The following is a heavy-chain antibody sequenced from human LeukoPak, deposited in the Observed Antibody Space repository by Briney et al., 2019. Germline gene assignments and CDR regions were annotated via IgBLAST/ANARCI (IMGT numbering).Heavy chain of an antibody. CDR1: GFTFSSYW. V-gene: IGHV3-74*01. CDR2: INSDGSST. J-gene: IGHJ6*02. CDR3: ASPWELLPYYYYGMDV. Sequence: GGSLRLSCAASGFTFSSYWMHWVRQAPGKGLVWVSRINSDGSSTSYADSVKGRFTISRDNAKNTLYLQMNSLRAEDTAVYYCASPWELLPYYYYGMDVWGQGTTVTVSS. D-gene: IGHD1-26*01.